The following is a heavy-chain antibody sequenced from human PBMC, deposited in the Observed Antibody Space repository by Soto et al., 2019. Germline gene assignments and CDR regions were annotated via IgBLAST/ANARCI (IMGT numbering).Heavy chain of an antibody. Sequence: GGSLSLSCAASGFTFSSYGMHWVRQAPGKGLEWVAVIWYDGSNKYYADSVKGRFTISRDNSKNTLYLQMNSLRAEDTAVYYCARDLDEHSSSWYGAPLPLSGYYGMDVWGQGTTVTVSS. D-gene: IGHD6-13*01. CDR3: ARDLDEHSSSWYGAPLPLSGYYGMDV. CDR2: IWYDGSNK. CDR1: GFTFSSYG. V-gene: IGHV3-33*01. J-gene: IGHJ6*02.